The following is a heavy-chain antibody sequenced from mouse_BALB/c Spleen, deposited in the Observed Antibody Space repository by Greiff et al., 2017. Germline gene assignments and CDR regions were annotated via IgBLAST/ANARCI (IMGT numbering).Heavy chain of an antibody. Sequence: LVKTGASVKISCKASGYSFTGSYMHWVKQSHGKSLAWIGYISCYNGATSYNQKFKGKATFTVDTSSSTAYMQFNSLTSEDSAVYYCARGAYGYDEGYFDYWGQGTTLTVAS. CDR3: ARGAYGYDEGYFDY. J-gene: IGHJ2*01. CDR2: ISCYNGAT. D-gene: IGHD2-2*01. CDR1: GYSFTGSY. V-gene: IGHV1S34*01.